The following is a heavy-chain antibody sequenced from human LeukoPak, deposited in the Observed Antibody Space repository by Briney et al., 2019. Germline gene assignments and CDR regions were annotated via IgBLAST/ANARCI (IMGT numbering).Heavy chain of an antibody. V-gene: IGHV1-2*02. Sequence: AASVKVSCKASGYTFTGYYMHWVRQAPGQGLEWMGWINPNSGGTNYAQKFQGRVTMTRDTSISTAYMELSRLRSDDTAVYYCARERTPGSGYGVDYWGQGTVVTVSS. J-gene: IGHJ4*02. CDR3: ARERTPGSGYGVDY. D-gene: IGHD6-25*01. CDR1: GYTFTGYY. CDR2: INPNSGGT.